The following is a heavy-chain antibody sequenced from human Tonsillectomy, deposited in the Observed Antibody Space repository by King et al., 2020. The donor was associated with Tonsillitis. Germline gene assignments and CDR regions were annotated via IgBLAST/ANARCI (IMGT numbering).Heavy chain of an antibody. D-gene: IGHD3-10*01. Sequence: DVQLVESGAEVKKPGESLKISCKASGYTFTSFWIGWVRQMPGKGLEWMGIIYPGDSDTRYSPSFQGQVTMSADKSISTAYMQWSSLKPSDTAMYYCARHLNQGIGYDAFDMWGQGTMVTVSS. CDR2: IYPGDSDT. CDR3: ARHLNQGIGYDAFDM. J-gene: IGHJ3*02. V-gene: IGHV5-51*01. CDR1: GYTFTSFW.